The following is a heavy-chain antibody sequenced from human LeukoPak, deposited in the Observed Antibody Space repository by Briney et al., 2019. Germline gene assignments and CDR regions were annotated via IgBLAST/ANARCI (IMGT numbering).Heavy chain of an antibody. D-gene: IGHD3-10*01. J-gene: IGHJ4*02. V-gene: IGHV3-23*01. CDR2: ISPSGDIT. Sequence: GGSLRLSCAGSGFSFSGHGMNWVRQAPGKGLEWVSGISPSGDITYYTDSVRGRFTISRDNFKNTLSLQVNSLRAEDTAVYYCASKHYYGSGDYWGQGTLVTVSS. CDR3: ASKHYYGSGDY. CDR1: GFSFSGHG.